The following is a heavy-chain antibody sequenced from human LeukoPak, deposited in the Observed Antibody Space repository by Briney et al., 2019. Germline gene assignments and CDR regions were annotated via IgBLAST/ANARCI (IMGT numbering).Heavy chain of an antibody. D-gene: IGHD5-12*01. J-gene: IGHJ6*03. V-gene: IGHV3-21*01. Sequence: GGSLRLSCAASGFTFSSYSMNWVRQAPGKGLEWVSSISSSSSYIYYADSVKGRFTISRDNAKNSLYLQMNSLRAEDTAVYYCARSPEAWLHGRTEKDVYMDVWGKGTTVTVSS. CDR1: GFTFSSYS. CDR3: ARSPEAWLHGRTEKDVYMDV. CDR2: ISSSSSYI.